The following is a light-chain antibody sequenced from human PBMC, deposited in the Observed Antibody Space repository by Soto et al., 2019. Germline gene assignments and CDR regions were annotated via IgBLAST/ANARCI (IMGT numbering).Light chain of an antibody. CDR2: DAS. V-gene: IGKV1-5*01. Sequence: DIQMTQSPSTLSASVGDRVTMGLRASQSISSWLAWFQQKPGKAPKLLMYDASSLESGVPSRFSGSGSGTEFTLTISSLQPDDFATYYCQQYGTYLWTFGQGTKVDI. CDR3: QQYGTYLWT. CDR1: QSISSW. J-gene: IGKJ1*01.